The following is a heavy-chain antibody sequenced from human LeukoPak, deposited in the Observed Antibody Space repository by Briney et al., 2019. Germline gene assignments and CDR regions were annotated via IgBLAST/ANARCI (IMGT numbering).Heavy chain of an antibody. CDR1: GFTFSRHG. J-gene: IGHJ4*02. Sequence: GGSLRLSCAPSGFTFSRHGMHWVRQAPGKGLEWVAIISNDGSRKYYAHSVEGRFTISRDNSKNTLYLQMDSLRAEDTAVYYCARVGGRYFDYWGQGTLVTVSS. CDR2: ISNDGSRK. V-gene: IGHV3-30*03. D-gene: IGHD3-16*01. CDR3: ARVGGRYFDY.